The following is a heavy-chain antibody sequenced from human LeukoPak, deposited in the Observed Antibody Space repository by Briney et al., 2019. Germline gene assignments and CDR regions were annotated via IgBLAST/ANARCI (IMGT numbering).Heavy chain of an antibody. CDR1: GFSFSTYW. V-gene: IGHV3-74*01. CDR2: INSNGRTT. D-gene: IGHD4-11*01. J-gene: IGHJ4*02. CDR3: ARGGSTVTTISST. Sequence: PGGSLRLSCAASGFSFSTYWMHWVRQAPGKGLEWVSLINSNGRTTSYGDAVKGRFTISRDNAKTTLYLQMNRLTAEDTAMYFCARGGSTVTTISSTWGQGTLVTVSS.